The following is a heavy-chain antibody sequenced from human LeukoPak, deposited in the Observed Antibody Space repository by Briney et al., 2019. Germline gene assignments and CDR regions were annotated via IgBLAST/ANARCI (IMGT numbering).Heavy chain of an antibody. CDR3: ASRSSYSYGHSIDY. Sequence: PSETLSLTCTVSGGSISSGGYYWSWIRQHPGKGLEWIGYIYYSGSTYYNPSLKSRVTISVDTSKNQFSLKLSSVTAADTAAYYCASRSSYSYGHSIDYWGQGTLVTVSS. CDR2: IYYSGST. D-gene: IGHD5-18*01. J-gene: IGHJ4*02. CDR1: GGSISSGGYY. V-gene: IGHV4-31*03.